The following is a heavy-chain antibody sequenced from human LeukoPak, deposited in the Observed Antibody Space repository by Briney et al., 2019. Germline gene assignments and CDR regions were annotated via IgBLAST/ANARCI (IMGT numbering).Heavy chain of an antibody. CDR2: IYYSGST. V-gene: IGHV4-39*01. Sequence: SETLSLTCTVSGGSISSSSYYWGWIRQPPGKGLEWIGSIYYSGSTYYNPSLKSRVTISVDTSKNQFSLKLSSVTAADTAVYYCARTLGGCSSTSCYTPGAFDIWGQGTVVTVSS. D-gene: IGHD2-2*02. CDR1: GGSISSSSYY. J-gene: IGHJ3*02. CDR3: ARTLGGCSSTSCYTPGAFDI.